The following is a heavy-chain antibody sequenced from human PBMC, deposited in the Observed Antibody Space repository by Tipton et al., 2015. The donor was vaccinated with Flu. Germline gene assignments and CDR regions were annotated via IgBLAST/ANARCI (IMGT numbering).Heavy chain of an antibody. CDR2: IYYSGST. D-gene: IGHD6-6*01. CDR1: GGSISSYY. J-gene: IGHJ4*02. V-gene: IGHV4-59*12. CDR3: ASYSSSYFDY. Sequence: TLSLTCTVSGGSISSYYWSWIRQPPGKGLEWIGYIYYSGSTNYNPSLKSRVTISVDTSKNQFSLKLSSVTAADTAVYYCASYSSSYFDYWGQGTLVTVSS.